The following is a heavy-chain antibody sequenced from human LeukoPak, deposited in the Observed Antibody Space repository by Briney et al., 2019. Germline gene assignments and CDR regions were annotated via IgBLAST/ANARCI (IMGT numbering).Heavy chain of an antibody. D-gene: IGHD3-10*01. V-gene: IGHV1-18*01. Sequence: ASVKVSCKASGYTFTSYGISWVRQAPGQGLEWMGWISAYNGNTNYAQKLQGRVTMTTDTSTSTAYMELRSLRSDDTAVYYCARYRGVRSPPPTDLWGQGTLVTVSS. CDR3: ARYRGVRSPPPTDL. CDR1: GYTFTSYG. CDR2: ISAYNGNT. J-gene: IGHJ5*02.